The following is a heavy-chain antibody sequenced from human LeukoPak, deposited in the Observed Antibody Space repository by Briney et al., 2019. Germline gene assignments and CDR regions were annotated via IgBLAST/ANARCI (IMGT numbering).Heavy chain of an antibody. CDR2: IYHSGST. V-gene: IGHV4-30-2*01. Sequence: PSETLSLTCAVSGGSTSSGGYSWSWIRQPPGKGLEWIGYIYHSGSTYYNPSLKSRVTISVDRSKNQFSLKLSSVTAADTAVYYCARAVDFWSGPLFDYWGQGTLVTVSS. D-gene: IGHD3-3*01. J-gene: IGHJ4*02. CDR3: ARAVDFWSGPLFDY. CDR1: GGSTSSGGYS.